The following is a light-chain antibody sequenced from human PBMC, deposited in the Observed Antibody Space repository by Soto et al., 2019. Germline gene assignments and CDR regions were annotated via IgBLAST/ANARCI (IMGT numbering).Light chain of an antibody. V-gene: IGLV2-14*03. CDR1: SSDVGGYAY. Sequence: QSVLTQPASVSGSLGQSITISCTGTSSDVGGYAYVSWYQQHPGKAPKLMIYEVRNRPSGVSDRFSGSKSGNTASLTISGLQAEDEADYYCSSYRSDSNVLFGGGTKLTVL. CDR3: SSYRSDSNVL. CDR2: EVR. J-gene: IGLJ3*02.